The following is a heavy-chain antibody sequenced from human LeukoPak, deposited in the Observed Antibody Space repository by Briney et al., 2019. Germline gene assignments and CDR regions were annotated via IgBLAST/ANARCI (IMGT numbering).Heavy chain of an antibody. CDR1: GFTFSSHW. D-gene: IGHD2-2*02. CDR3: ARDVEYYTFDY. J-gene: IGHJ4*02. CDR2: INKDGSAT. Sequence: GGSLRLSCAASGFTFSSHWMSWVRQAPGEGLEWVAIINKDGSATYFLDSVKGRFTISRDNAKNSLYLQMNSLGAEDTAVYYCARDVEYYTFDYWGQGTLVTVSS. V-gene: IGHV3-7*05.